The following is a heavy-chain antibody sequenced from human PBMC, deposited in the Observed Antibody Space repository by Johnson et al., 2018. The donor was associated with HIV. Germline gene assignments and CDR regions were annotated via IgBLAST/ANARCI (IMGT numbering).Heavy chain of an antibody. CDR2: MWYDGSQI. J-gene: IGHJ3*02. V-gene: IGHV3-33*08. CDR3: ARDLDDSSGYYYHDAFDI. Sequence: VQLVESGGGLVQPGGSLRLSCAASGFTLNSYGMHWVRQAPGKGLEWVAVMWYDGSQIGYADSVKGRFTISRDNSKNTLYLQMNSLRAEDTAVYYCARDLDDSSGYYYHDAFDIWGQGTMVTVSS. CDR1: GFTLNSYG. D-gene: IGHD3-22*01.